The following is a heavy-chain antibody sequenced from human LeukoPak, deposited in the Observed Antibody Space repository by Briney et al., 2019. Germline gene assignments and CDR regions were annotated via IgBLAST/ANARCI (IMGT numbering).Heavy chain of an antibody. CDR2: IYHSGGT. V-gene: IGHV4-38-2*02. Sequence: SETLSLTCTVSGYSISSGYYWGWIWQPPGRGLEWIGSIYHSGGTYYNPSLKSRVTISADTSKNQFSLKLSSVTAADTAVYYCARVPRSYYYYYYMDVWGKGTTVTVSS. CDR1: GYSISSGYY. J-gene: IGHJ6*03. CDR3: ARVPRSYYYYYYMDV.